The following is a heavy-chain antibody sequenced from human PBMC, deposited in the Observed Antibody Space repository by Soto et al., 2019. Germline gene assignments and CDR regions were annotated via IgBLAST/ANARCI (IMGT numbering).Heavy chain of an antibody. D-gene: IGHD1-26*01. V-gene: IGHV3-30*18. CDR3: AKARYSGITNGDY. J-gene: IGHJ4*02. CDR2: ISYDGSNK. Sequence: GGSLRLSCAASGFTFSSYGMHWVRQAPGKGLEWVAVISYDGSNKYYADSVKGRFTISRDNSKNTLYLQMNSLRAEDTAVYYCAKARYSGITNGDYWGQGTLVTVSS. CDR1: GFTFSSYG.